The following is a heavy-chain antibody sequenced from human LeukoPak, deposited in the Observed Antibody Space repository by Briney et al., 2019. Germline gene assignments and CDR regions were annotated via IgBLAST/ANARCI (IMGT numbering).Heavy chain of an antibody. D-gene: IGHD2/OR15-2a*01. CDR2: INPSGGST. Sequence: ASVKVSCKASGYTFTSYYMHWVRHAPGQGLELMRIINPSGGSTSYTQKFQGRVTMTRDTSTTTVYMELSSLRSHDTAVYYCARHKEVGDYYYFDYWAQGTLVTVSS. J-gene: IGHJ4*02. CDR1: GYTFTSYY. CDR3: ARHKEVGDYYYFDY. V-gene: IGHV1-46*01.